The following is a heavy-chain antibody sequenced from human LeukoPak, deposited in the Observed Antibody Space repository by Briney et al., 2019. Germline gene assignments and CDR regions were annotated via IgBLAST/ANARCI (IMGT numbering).Heavy chain of an antibody. V-gene: IGHV3-30*18. D-gene: IGHD6-19*01. Sequence: GGSLRLSCAASGLPFTSFGIHWVRQAPGKGLDWVAVISFDGSDKYYADSVKDRFTISRDNSKNTVYLQMNSLRAEDTAVYYCAKDTQLAQWLVDYWGQGTVVTVTS. CDR2: ISFDGSDK. CDR1: GLPFTSFG. CDR3: AKDTQLAQWLVDY. J-gene: IGHJ4*02.